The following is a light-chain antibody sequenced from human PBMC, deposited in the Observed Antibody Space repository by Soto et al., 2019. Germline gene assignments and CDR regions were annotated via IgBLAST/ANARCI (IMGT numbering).Light chain of an antibody. CDR3: QQSNSYSTWT. V-gene: IGKV1-27*01. CDR2: AAS. Sequence: DIQMTQSPSSLSAYVGDRVTITFRASQDIADYLAWYQQKPGQVPNLLIYAASNLQSGVPSRFTGSGSGTDFTLTITGLQPEDFATYYCQQSNSYSTWTVGPGTKVDIK. J-gene: IGKJ1*01. CDR1: QDIADY.